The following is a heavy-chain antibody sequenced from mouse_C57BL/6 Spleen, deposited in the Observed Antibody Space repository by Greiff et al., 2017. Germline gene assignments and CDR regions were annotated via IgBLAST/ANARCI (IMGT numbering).Heavy chain of an antibody. Sequence: VQLQQSGAELVKPGASVKMSCKASGYTFTSYWITWVKQRPGQGLEWIGDIYPGSGSTNYNEKFKSKATLTVDTSSSTAYMQLSSLTSEDSAVYYCARRGITTVVATNYAMDYWGQGTSVTVSS. CDR2: IYPGSGST. CDR3: ARRGITTVVATNYAMDY. D-gene: IGHD1-1*01. V-gene: IGHV1-55*01. J-gene: IGHJ4*01. CDR1: GYTFTSYW.